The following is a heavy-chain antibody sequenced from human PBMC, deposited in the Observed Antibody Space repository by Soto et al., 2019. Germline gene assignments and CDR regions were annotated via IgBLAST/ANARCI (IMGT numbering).Heavy chain of an antibody. CDR1: GFSFSKYA. V-gene: IGHV3-30-3*01. J-gene: IGHJ4*02. CDR3: ARKAVPDF. Sequence: PXGSLILSCAASGFSFSKYAMHWVRQAPGKGLEWVAVITYDATNEYYADSVKGRFTISRDNSNNTLSLHMSSLRLADTAVYYCARKAVPDFWGQGPLVTVSS. D-gene: IGHD6-19*01. CDR2: ITYDATNE.